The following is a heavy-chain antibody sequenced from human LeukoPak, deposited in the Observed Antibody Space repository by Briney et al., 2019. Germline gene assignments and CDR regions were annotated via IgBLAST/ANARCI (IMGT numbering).Heavy chain of an antibody. CDR2: FDPEDGET. D-gene: IGHD4-17*01. CDR1: GYTFTSYG. CDR3: ATDRSTVTTDHDAFDI. J-gene: IGHJ3*02. Sequence: GASVKVSCKASGYTFTSYGISWVRQAPGQGLEWMGGFDPEDGETIYAQKFQGRVTMTEDTSTDTAYMELSSLRSEDTAVYYCATDRSTVTTDHDAFDIWGQGTMVTVSS. V-gene: IGHV1-24*01.